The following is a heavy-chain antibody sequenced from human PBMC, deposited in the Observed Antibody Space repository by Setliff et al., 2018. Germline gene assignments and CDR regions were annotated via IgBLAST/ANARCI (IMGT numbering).Heavy chain of an antibody. J-gene: IGHJ4*02. Sequence: GASVKVSCKASGYIFTYYAIHWVRQAPGQRLEWMGWINAGNGNTRYSRKLQGRVTITRDTSASTAYMELSSLTSEDTAVYYCARRPYDSSGYFNYWGQGTLVTVSS. CDR2: INAGNGNT. V-gene: IGHV1-3*01. CDR1: GYIFTYYA. D-gene: IGHD3-22*01. CDR3: ARRPYDSSGYFNY.